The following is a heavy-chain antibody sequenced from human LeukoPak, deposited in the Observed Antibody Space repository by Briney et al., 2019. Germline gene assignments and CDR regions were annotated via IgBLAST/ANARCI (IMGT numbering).Heavy chain of an antibody. D-gene: IGHD3-10*01. CDR1: GFTFSDYG. V-gene: IGHV3-30*19. CDR2: ISYDGSNK. Sequence: PGTSLRLSCAASGFTFSDYGMHWVRQAPGKGLEWVALISYDGSNKYYADSVKGRFTISRDNSKNTLYLQMNSLRAEDTAVHYCARGGDYGSGSFRWRHFDYWGQGTLVTVSS. J-gene: IGHJ4*02. CDR3: ARGGDYGSGSFRWRHFDY.